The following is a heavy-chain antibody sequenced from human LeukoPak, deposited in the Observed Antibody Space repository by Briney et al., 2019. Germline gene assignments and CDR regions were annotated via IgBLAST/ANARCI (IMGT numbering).Heavy chain of an antibody. J-gene: IGHJ4*02. CDR3: ARFRTWGDKAFDY. CDR2: IGFGDDSA. Sequence: GGSLRLSCAASGFTFNNYAMSWVRQAPGKGLEWVSTIGFGDDSAYYADSVKGRFTISRDSAKNSLYLQMNSLRAEDTAVYYCARFRTWGDKAFDYWGQGTLVTVSS. CDR1: GFTFNNYA. V-gene: IGHV3-23*01. D-gene: IGHD2-21*02.